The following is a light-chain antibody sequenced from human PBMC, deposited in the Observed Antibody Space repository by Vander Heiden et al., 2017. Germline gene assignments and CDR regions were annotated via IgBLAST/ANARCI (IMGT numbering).Light chain of an antibody. CDR3: QKYNSALWT. V-gene: IGKV1-27*01. J-gene: IGKJ1*01. CDR1: QGISNY. Sequence: DIQMTTSPSSLSASVGDRVTITCRASQGISNYLAWYQQKPGKVPKLLIYAASTLQTGVPSRFSGSGSGTDFTLTISSLQPEDVATYYCQKYNSALWTFGQGTKVEIK. CDR2: AAS.